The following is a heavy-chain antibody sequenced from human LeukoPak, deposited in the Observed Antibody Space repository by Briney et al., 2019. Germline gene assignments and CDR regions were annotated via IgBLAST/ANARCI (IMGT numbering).Heavy chain of an antibody. CDR3: AKATMIVVVIPFFDY. Sequence: GGSLRLSCAASGFTVSSNYMHWVRQAPGKGLEWVSAISGSGGSTYYADSVKGRFTISRDNSKNTLYLQMNSLRAEDTAVYYCAKATMIVVVIPFFDYWGQGTLVTVSS. V-gene: IGHV3-23*01. CDR1: GFTVSSNY. CDR2: ISGSGGST. D-gene: IGHD3-22*01. J-gene: IGHJ4*02.